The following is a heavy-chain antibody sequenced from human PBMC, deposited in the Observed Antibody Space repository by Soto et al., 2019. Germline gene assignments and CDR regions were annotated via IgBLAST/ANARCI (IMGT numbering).Heavy chain of an antibody. J-gene: IGHJ1*01. D-gene: IGHD2-21*01. Sequence: EVQLLESGGGLVQPGGSLRLSCAASVFTFSSYAMSWVRQAPGKGLEWVSAISGSGGSTYYADSVKGRFTISRDNSKNTLYLQMNSLRAEDTAVYYCAKDSVVVIASFQHWGQGTLVTVSS. V-gene: IGHV3-23*01. CDR2: ISGSGGST. CDR1: VFTFSSYA. CDR3: AKDSVVVIASFQH.